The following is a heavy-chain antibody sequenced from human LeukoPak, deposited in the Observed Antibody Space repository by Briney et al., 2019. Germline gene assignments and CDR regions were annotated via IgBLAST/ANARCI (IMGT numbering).Heavy chain of an antibody. J-gene: IGHJ6*02. CDR1: GYTFTSYA. Sequence: GASVKVSCKASGYTFTSYAFHWVRQAPGQRLEWLGWILAGNGDTKHSQKFQDRLTITRDTSASTAYMELSSLRSEDTAVYYCARDLYHDFWSGGIWGQGTTVTVSS. D-gene: IGHD3-3*01. CDR2: ILAGNGDT. V-gene: IGHV1-3*01. CDR3: ARDLYHDFWSGGI.